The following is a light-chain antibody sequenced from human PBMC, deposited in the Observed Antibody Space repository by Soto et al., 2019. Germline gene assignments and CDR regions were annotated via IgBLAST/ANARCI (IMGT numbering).Light chain of an antibody. CDR3: QQTYSRPRT. CDR1: DNIGSY. Sequence: DIPMTQSPSSLSASVGDRVTITCRASDNIGSYLNWYQHEPGRAPRLLISAASGLQSGVPSRFSGVGSGTDFTLSISDLQPEDFATYYCQQTYSRPRTFGQGTKVV. V-gene: IGKV1-39*01. CDR2: AAS. J-gene: IGKJ1*01.